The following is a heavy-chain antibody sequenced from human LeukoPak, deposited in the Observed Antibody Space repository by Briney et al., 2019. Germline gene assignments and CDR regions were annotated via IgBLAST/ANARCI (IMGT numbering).Heavy chain of an antibody. CDR1: GDSISSGDHY. V-gene: IGHV4-31*03. D-gene: IGHD5-24*01. Sequence: SETLSLTCSVSGDSISSGDHYWSWIRQLPGKGLEWIGYMYFSGRTDFNPSLESRVTISVDTSQNQFSLNLTSVTAADTAVYFCARAPFNYGYKKVLNHYGVDVWGQGTAVTVSS. J-gene: IGHJ6*02. CDR3: ARAPFNYGYKKVLNHYGVDV. CDR2: MYFSGRT.